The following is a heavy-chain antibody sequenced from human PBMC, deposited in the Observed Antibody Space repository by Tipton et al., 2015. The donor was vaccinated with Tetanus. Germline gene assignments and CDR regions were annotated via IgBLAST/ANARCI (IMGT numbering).Heavy chain of an antibody. J-gene: IGHJ4*02. D-gene: IGHD3-10*01. CDR3: ARALRTHLSFVSGSYNDEHGYFAY. CDR2: IYYNGDT. CDR1: GGSVSSGNYY. V-gene: IGHV4-61*01. Sequence: TLSLTCTVSGGSVSSGNYYWSWIRQPPGKGLEWIGHIYYNGDTNYNPSLKSRVTISVDTSKNQFSLNLSSVTAADTAVYYCARALRTHLSFVSGSYNDEHGYFAYCGQETLVTVSS.